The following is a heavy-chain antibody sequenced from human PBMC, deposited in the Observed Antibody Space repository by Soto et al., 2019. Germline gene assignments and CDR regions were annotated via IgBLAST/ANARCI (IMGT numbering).Heavy chain of an antibody. V-gene: IGHV4-39*01. CDR2: IYYSGST. Sequence: SETLSLTCTVSGGSISSSSYYWGWIRQPPGKGLEWIGSIYYSGSTYYNPSLKSRVTISVGTSKNQFSLKLSSVTAADTAVYYCARRVGYCSSTSCYGLEYLDYWGQGTLVTVS. D-gene: IGHD2-2*01. J-gene: IGHJ4*02. CDR3: ARRVGYCSSTSCYGLEYLDY. CDR1: GGSISSSSYY.